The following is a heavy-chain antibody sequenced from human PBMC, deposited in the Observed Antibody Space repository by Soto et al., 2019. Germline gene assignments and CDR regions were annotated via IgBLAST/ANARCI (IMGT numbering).Heavy chain of an antibody. CDR2: ISSSSSYI. V-gene: IGHV3-21*01. D-gene: IGHD3-16*01. J-gene: IGHJ6*02. CDR1: GFTFSSYS. CDR3: ARDLDLGGQYYGMDV. Sequence: NPGRSLRLSCAASGFTFSSYSMNLVRQAPGKGLECVSSISSSSSYIYYADSVKGRFTISRDNAKNSLYLQMNSLRAEDTAVYYCARDLDLGGQYYGMDVWGQGTTVTVSS.